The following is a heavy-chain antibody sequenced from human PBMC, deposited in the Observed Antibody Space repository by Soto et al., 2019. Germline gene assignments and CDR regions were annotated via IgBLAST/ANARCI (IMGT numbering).Heavy chain of an antibody. D-gene: IGHD2-2*02. CDR1: GGSISSGDYY. CDR2: IYYSGST. Sequence: SETLSLTCTVSGGSISSGDYYWSWIRQPPGKGLEWIGYIYYSGSTYYNPSPKSRVTISVDTSKNQFSLKLSSVTAADTAVYYCARVIPKGYCSSTSCYKQNWFDPWGQGTLVTVSS. CDR3: ARVIPKGYCSSTSCYKQNWFDP. V-gene: IGHV4-30-4*08. J-gene: IGHJ5*02.